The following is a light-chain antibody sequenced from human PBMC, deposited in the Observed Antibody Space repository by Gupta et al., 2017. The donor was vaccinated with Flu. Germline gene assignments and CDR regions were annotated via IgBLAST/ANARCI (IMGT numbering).Light chain of an antibody. V-gene: IGKV3-11*01. Sequence: EIVLTQSPATLSLSPGERATLSCRASQSVSSYLAWYQQKPGQAPRLLIYDVSNRATGIPARFSGSGSETDFTLTISSLEPEDYAVYYCQHRSTRPLTFGGGTKVEI. J-gene: IGKJ4*01. CDR2: DVS. CDR1: QSVSSY. CDR3: QHRSTRPLT.